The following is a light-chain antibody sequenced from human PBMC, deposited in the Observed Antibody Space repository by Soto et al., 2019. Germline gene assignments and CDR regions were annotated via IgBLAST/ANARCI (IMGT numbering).Light chain of an antibody. CDR2: KAS. CDR3: QQSSKTFIT. V-gene: IGKV1-39*01. Sequence: DIQLTQSPSSLSASVGDRVTITCRASQNINIYLNWYQHKSGRAPDVLIYKASVLQAGVPSRFGGSGSGTDFTLTISSLQPEDSATYYCQQSSKTFITVGQGTRLEIK. J-gene: IGKJ5*01. CDR1: QNINIY.